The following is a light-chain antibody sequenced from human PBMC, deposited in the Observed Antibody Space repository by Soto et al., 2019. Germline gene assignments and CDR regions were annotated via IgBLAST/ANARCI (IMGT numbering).Light chain of an antibody. CDR3: AAWDGSLSGVV. Sequence: QSVLTQPPSASGTPGQRVTISCSGSSSNIESNYVSWYQQLPGTAPKLLLYRNNPRPSGVPDRFSGSKSGTSASLAISGLGSEDEADYYCAAWDGSLSGVVFGGGTKLTVL. V-gene: IGLV1-47*01. CDR1: SSNIESNY. J-gene: IGLJ2*01. CDR2: RNN.